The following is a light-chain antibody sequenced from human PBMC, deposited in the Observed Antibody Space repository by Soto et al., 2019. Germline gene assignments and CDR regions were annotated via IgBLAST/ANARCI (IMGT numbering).Light chain of an antibody. J-gene: IGKJ4*01. CDR1: QSISSY. CDR2: AAS. V-gene: IGKV1-39*01. CDR3: QQYDNLPFT. Sequence: DIQMTQSPSSLSASVGDRVTITCRASQSISSYLNWYQQKPGKAPKLLIYAASSLQSGVPSRFSGSGSGTDFTLTISSLQPEDFATYYCQQYDNLPFTFGGGTKVEIK.